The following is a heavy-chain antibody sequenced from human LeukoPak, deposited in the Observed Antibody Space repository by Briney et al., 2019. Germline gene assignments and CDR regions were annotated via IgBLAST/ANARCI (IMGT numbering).Heavy chain of an antibody. V-gene: IGHV3-21*01. D-gene: IGHD1-14*01. Sequence: GGSLRLSCTASGFTFTRYRMNWVRQAPGKGLEWLSSIRSSSNEIYYADSVKGRFTISRDNAKNSVYLQINSLCAEDTAVYYCTRDLDLYNDAFDVWGQGTRVIVSS. CDR3: TRDLDLYNDAFDV. CDR1: GFTFTRYR. CDR2: IRSSSNEI. J-gene: IGHJ3*01.